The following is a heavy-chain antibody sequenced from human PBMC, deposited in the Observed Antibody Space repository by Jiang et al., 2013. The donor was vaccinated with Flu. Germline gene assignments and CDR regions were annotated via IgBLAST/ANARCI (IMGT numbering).Heavy chain of an antibody. CDR1: GFSLSNARMG. CDR2: IFSNDEK. V-gene: IGHV2-26*01. J-gene: IGHJ2*01. Sequence: TLTLTCTVSGFSLSNARMGVSWIRQPPGKALEWLAHIFSNDEKSYSTSLESRLTISKDTSKRQVVLTMTNMDPVDTATYYCARILRGIVGAAYWYFDLWGRGTLVTVSS. D-gene: IGHD1-26*01. CDR3: ARILRGIVGAAYWYFDL.